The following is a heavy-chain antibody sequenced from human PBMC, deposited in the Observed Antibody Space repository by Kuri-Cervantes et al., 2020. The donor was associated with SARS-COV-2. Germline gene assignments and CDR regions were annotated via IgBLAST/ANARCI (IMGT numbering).Heavy chain of an antibody. J-gene: IGHJ4*02. D-gene: IGHD2-15*01. V-gene: IGHV3-21*01. CDR1: GFTFSSYS. CDR3: AKDQHGIVVVVAAIDY. Sequence: GGSLRLSCAASGFTFSSYSMNWVRQAPGKGLEWVSSISSSSYIYYADSVKGRFTISRDNAKNTLYLQMNSLRAEDTAVYYCAKDQHGIVVVVAAIDYWGQGALVTVSS. CDR2: ISSSSYI.